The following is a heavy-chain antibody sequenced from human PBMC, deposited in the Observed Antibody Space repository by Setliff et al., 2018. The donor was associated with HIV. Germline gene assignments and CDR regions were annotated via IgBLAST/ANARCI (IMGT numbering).Heavy chain of an antibody. CDR1: GDTSSTYA. Sequence: SVKVSCKASGDTSSTYAINWVRQAPGQGLEWMGQFIPILDITNYAQKFQGRVTITADKSTNTMYMGMTSLTSEDTAVYYCAVPRGDEAFDIWGQGTMVTVSS. J-gene: IGHJ3*02. V-gene: IGHV1-69*10. CDR3: AVPRGDEAFDI. CDR2: FIPILDIT. D-gene: IGHD3-10*01.